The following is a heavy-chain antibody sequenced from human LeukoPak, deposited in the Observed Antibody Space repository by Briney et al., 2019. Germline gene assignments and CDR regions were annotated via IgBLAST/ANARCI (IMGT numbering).Heavy chain of an antibody. J-gene: IGHJ4*02. CDR1: GYSFTSYW. V-gene: IGHV5-51*01. Sequence: GESLKISCKGSGYSFTSYWIGWVRQMPGKGLEWMGIINPGDSDTRYSPSFQDQVTISADKSISTAYLQWSSLKASDTAIYYCARRTRYCSSTNCYPPDYWGQGTLVTVSS. D-gene: IGHD2-2*01. CDR3: ARRTRYCSSTNCYPPDY. CDR2: INPGDSDT.